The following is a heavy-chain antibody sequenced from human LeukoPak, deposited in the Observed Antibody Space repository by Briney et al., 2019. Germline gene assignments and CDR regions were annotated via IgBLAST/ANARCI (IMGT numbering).Heavy chain of an antibody. CDR2: IYYSGTT. J-gene: IGHJ4*02. Sequence: PSETLSLICTVSGGSISSYYWSWIRQPPGKGREWIGYIYYSGTTNYNPSLKSRVTISVDTSKNQFSLKLSSVTAADTAVYYCARGVYIAAAQYGYWGQGTLVTVSS. D-gene: IGHD6-13*01. V-gene: IGHV4-59*01. CDR3: ARGVYIAAAQYGY. CDR1: GGSISSYY.